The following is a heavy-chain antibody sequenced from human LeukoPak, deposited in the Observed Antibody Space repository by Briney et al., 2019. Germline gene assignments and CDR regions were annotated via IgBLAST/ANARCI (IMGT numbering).Heavy chain of an antibody. D-gene: IGHD4-17*01. Sequence: TSETLSLTCAVSGDSISSYYWSWIRQPPGKGLEWIGYIYYSGSTNYNPSLKSRVTISVDTSKNQFSLKLSSVTAADTAVYYCARVPTTVTSYYYYGMDVWGQGTTVTVSS. J-gene: IGHJ6*02. V-gene: IGHV4-59*01. CDR3: ARVPTTVTSYYYYGMDV. CDR2: IYYSGST. CDR1: GDSISSYY.